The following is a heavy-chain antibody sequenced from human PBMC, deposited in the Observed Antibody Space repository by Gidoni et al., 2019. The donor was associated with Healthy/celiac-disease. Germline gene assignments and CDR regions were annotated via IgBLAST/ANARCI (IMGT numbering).Heavy chain of an antibody. J-gene: IGHJ6*02. D-gene: IGHD6-6*01. Sequence: QVQLVQSGAAVKKHGASVKVSCKASGYTFTSYGISGVRQAPGQGLEWMGWISAYNGNTNYAQKLQGRVTMTTDTSTSTAYMVLRSLRSDDTAVYYCARDLPAFLPSSSSSYYYYGMDVWGQGTTVTVSS. V-gene: IGHV1-18*01. CDR1: GYTFTSYG. CDR3: ARDLPAFLPSSSSSYYYYGMDV. CDR2: ISAYNGNT.